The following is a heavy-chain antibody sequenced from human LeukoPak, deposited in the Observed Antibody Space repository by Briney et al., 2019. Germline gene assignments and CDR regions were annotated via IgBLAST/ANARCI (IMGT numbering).Heavy chain of an antibody. Sequence: SETLSLTCTVSGGSISSYYWSWIRQPPGKGLEWIGYIYYSGSTNYNPSLKSRATISVDTSKNQFSLKLSSVTAADTAVYYCARDLLVGPNGYWYFDLWGRGTLVTVSS. J-gene: IGHJ2*01. CDR3: ARDLLVGPNGYWYFDL. V-gene: IGHV4-59*01. D-gene: IGHD2-2*01. CDR1: GGSISSYY. CDR2: IYYSGST.